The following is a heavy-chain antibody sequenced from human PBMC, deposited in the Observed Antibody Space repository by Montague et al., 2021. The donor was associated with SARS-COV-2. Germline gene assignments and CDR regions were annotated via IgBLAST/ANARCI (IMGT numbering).Heavy chain of an antibody. Sequence: SETLSLTCTVSGGSIGSYYWSWIRQPPGKGLEWIGYIYYSGSTNYNPSLKSRVTISVDTSKNQFSLKLSSVTAADTAVYYCAREREGYSSSWYLDYWGQGTLVTVSS. CDR3: AREREGYSSSWYLDY. CDR2: IYYSGST. D-gene: IGHD6-13*01. CDR1: GGSIGSYY. V-gene: IGHV4-59*01. J-gene: IGHJ4*02.